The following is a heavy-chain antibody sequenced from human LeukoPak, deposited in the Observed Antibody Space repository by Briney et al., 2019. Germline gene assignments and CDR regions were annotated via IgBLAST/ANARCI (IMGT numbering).Heavy chain of an antibody. J-gene: IGHJ4*02. D-gene: IGHD5-18*01. Sequence: GGSLRPSCAASGFISSNYWMSWVRQAPGERVGWVANINQDGSEKYYVDSLKGRFTISRDNAKNSLYLQMNSLRAEDTAVYYCGRMWIQLWPFDYWGQGTLVTVSS. CDR3: GRMWIQLWPFDY. CDR1: GFISSNYW. V-gene: IGHV3-7*03. CDR2: INQDGSEK.